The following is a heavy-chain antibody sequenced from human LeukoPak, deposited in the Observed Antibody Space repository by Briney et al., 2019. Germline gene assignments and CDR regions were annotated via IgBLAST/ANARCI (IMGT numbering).Heavy chain of an antibody. CDR2: MSYDGTNY. D-gene: IGHD3-10*01. Sequence: GGSLRLSCAASGFTFSDYAMHWVRQAPGKGLEWVAVMSYDGTNYYYADSVKGRFTISRDNSKKTLYLQMKSLRVEDTAVYYCARAQYIISSSPDYWGQGTLVTVSS. V-gene: IGHV3-30*04. CDR1: GFTFSDYA. CDR3: ARAQYIISSSPDY. J-gene: IGHJ4*02.